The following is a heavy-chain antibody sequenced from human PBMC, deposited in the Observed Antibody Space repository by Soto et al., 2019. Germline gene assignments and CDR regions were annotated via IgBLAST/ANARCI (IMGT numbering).Heavy chain of an antibody. J-gene: IGHJ6*02. CDR1: GYSFTDYH. CDR3: ARGDSTDCSNGVCSFFYNHDMDV. D-gene: IGHD2-8*01. V-gene: IGHV1-2*04. Sequence: ASVKVSCKASGYSFTDYHIHWVRQAPGQGLEWLGRINPKSGGTSTAQKFQGWVTMTTDTSISTASMELARLTSDDTAIYYCARGDSTDCSNGVCSFFYNHDMDVWGQGTTVTVSS. CDR2: INPKSGGT.